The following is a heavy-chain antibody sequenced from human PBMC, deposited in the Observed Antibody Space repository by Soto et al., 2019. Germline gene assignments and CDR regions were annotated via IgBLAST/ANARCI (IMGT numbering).Heavy chain of an antibody. CDR1: GYTFTSYD. CDR3: ARQDLTSGAFDI. CDR2: MNPNSGNT. J-gene: IGHJ3*02. V-gene: IGHV1-8*01. Sequence: ASVKVSCKGSGYTFTSYDINWVRQATGQGLEWMGWMNPNSGNTGYAQKFQGRVTMTRNTSISTAYMELSSLRSEDTAVYYCARQDLTSGAFDIWGQGTMVTVSS. D-gene: IGHD1-20*01.